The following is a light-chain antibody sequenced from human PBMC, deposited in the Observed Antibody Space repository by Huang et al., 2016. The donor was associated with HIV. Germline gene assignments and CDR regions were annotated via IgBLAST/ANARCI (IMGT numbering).Light chain of an antibody. CDR3: QQYYSVPRT. J-gene: IGKJ1*01. V-gene: IGKV4-1*01. Sequence: DIVMTQSPDSLAVSLGGRATINCSSSQSVLSSSNDKNYLTWYQQKPGQPPKLLSYCASTRESGVPERFSGSGSGTHFTLTIASLQAEDVAVYYCQQYYSVPRTFGQGTKVEIK. CDR2: CAS. CDR1: QSVLSSSNDKNY.